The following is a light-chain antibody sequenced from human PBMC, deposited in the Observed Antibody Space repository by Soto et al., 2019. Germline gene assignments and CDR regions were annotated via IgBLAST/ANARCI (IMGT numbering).Light chain of an antibody. CDR3: QQYGSSPWT. V-gene: IGKV3-20*01. J-gene: IGKJ1*01. CDR1: QTIRSNY. Sequence: ETVLTQSPGTLSLSPGERATLSCRASQTIRSNYLAWYRQTPGQAPRLLIYGASNRATGNADRFSGSGSGTDFPLIISRREPEDCALYYWQQYGSSPWTFGQGTKVEIK. CDR2: GAS.